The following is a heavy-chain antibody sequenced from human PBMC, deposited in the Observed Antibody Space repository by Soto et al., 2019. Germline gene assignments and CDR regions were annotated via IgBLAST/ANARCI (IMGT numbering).Heavy chain of an antibody. CDR2: INWNGVNK. Sequence: GGSLRLSCAVSGFMFEDYAMHWVRQAPGKGLEWVSGINWNGVNKGYADSVQGRFTISRDNAKKSLYLQLDYLRPEDTAVYFCAKDVARLGELWGYFQNWGQGTLVTVSS. CDR1: GFMFEDYA. V-gene: IGHV3-9*01. J-gene: IGHJ1*01. CDR3: AKDVARLGELWGYFQN. D-gene: IGHD3-16*01.